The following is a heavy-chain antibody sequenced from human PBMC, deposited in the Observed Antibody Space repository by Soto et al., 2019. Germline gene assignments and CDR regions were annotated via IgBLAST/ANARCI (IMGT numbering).Heavy chain of an antibody. J-gene: IGHJ5*02. CDR3: PQNDWLDP. Sequence: GGSLTLSCAVSGFTVSSHYISWVCQAPGKGLEWVSVIYSGCSTYYADSVKGRFTISRDNFKNPLYLKKNSLRAEDSAVYYCPQNDWLDPWGQGTLVTVSS. V-gene: IGHV3-66*01. CDR2: IYSGCST. CDR1: GFTVSSHY.